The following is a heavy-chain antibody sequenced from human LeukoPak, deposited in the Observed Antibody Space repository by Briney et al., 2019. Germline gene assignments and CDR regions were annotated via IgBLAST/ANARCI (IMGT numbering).Heavy chain of an antibody. D-gene: IGHD3-22*01. CDR2: ISWDGGST. CDR1: GFTFDDYA. J-gene: IGHJ4*02. V-gene: IGHV3-43D*03. CDR3: ARHVVAVGFDY. Sequence: GGSLRLSCAASGFTFDDYAMHWVRQAPGKGLEWVSLISWDGGSTYYADSVKGRFTISRDNSKNSLYLQMNSLRAEDTAVYYCARHVVAVGFDYWGQGTLVTVSS.